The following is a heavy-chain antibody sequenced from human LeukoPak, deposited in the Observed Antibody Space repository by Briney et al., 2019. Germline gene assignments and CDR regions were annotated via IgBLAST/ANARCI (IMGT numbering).Heavy chain of an antibody. D-gene: IGHD2-15*01. CDR3: ATYSRLAPFDY. CDR2: IYYSGST. CDR1: GASISSSSYY. V-gene: IGHV4-39*07. J-gene: IGHJ4*02. Sequence: PSETLSLTCTVSGASISSSSYYWGWIRQPPGKGLEWIGSIYYSGSTYYNPSLKSRVTISVDTSKNQFSLKLSSVTAADTAVYYCATYSRLAPFDYWGQGTLVTVSS.